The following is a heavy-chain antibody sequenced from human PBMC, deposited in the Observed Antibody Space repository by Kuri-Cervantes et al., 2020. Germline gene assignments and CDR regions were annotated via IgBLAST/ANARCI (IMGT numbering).Heavy chain of an antibody. V-gene: IGHV1-18*01. D-gene: IGHD6-13*01. Sequence: ASVQVFCKASGYTFTSYGISWVRQAPGQGLEWRGWISAYNGNTNYAQKLQGRVTMTTDTSTSTAYMELRSLRSDDTAVYYCARDIRQQLVPNDAFDIWGQGTMVTVSS. J-gene: IGHJ3*02. CDR2: ISAYNGNT. CDR1: GYTFTSYG. CDR3: ARDIRQQLVPNDAFDI.